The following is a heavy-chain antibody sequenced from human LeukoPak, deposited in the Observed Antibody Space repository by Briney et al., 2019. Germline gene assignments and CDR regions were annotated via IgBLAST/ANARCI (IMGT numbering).Heavy chain of an antibody. J-gene: IGHJ4*02. CDR1: GFTFSSYE. Sequence: PGGSLRLSCAASGFTFSSYEMNWVRQAPGKGLEWVSSISSSSSYIYYADSVKGRFTISRDNAKNSLYLQMNSLRAEDTAVYYCARAVEAVAGTGFDYWGQGTLVTVSS. CDR2: ISSSSSYI. D-gene: IGHD6-19*01. CDR3: ARAVEAVAGTGFDY. V-gene: IGHV3-21*01.